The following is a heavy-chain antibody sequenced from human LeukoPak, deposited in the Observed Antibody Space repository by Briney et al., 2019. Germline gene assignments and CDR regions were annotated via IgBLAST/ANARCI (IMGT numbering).Heavy chain of an antibody. V-gene: IGHV4-61*05. J-gene: IGHJ4*02. D-gene: IGHD6-13*01. CDR3: ARRAQAGRIFDY. CDR1: GGSISSSSYY. Sequence: SETLSLTCTVSGGSISSSSYYWGWIRQPPGKGLEWIGYIYYSGSTNYNPSLKSRVTISVDTSKNQFSLKLSSVTAADTAVYYCARRAQAGRIFDYWGQGTLVTVSS. CDR2: IYYSGST.